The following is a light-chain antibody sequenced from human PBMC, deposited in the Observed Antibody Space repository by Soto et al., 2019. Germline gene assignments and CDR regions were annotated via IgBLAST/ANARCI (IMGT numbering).Light chain of an antibody. Sequence: QSVLTQPPSASGPPGQWVTISCSGSSSNIGSHSVYWYQQLPGMAPSLLFYRDVNRPSWVPDRMSASKSGTSASLAISGLRYEDEAIYYCATRDDTLSGSGVFGGGTKVTVL. CDR2: RDV. J-gene: IGLJ3*02. V-gene: IGLV1-47*01. CDR1: SSNIGSHS. CDR3: ATRDDTLSGSGV.